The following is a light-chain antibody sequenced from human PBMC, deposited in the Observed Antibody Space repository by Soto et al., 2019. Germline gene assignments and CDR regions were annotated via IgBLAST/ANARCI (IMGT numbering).Light chain of an antibody. CDR2: DNN. CDR1: SSNIGNNY. V-gene: IGLV1-51*01. CDR3: GTLDSSLSAKVV. Sequence: QSVLTQPPSVSAAPGQKVTISCSGSSSNIGNNYVSWYQQLPGTAPKLLIYDNNKRPSGIPDRFSGSKSGTSATLGITGLQTGDEDDYYCGTLDSSLSAKVVFGGGTKLTVL. J-gene: IGLJ2*01.